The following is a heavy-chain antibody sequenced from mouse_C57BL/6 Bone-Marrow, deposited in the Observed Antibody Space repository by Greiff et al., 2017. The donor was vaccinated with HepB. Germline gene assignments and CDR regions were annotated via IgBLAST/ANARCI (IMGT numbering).Heavy chain of an antibody. D-gene: IGHD2-2*01. Sequence: QVQLQQPGAELVRPGTSVKLSCKASGYTFTSYWMHWVKQRPGQGLEWIGVIDPSDSYTNYNQKFKGKATLTVDTSSSTAYMQLSSLTSEDSAVYDCAVGGYPFAYWGQGTLVTVSA. J-gene: IGHJ3*01. CDR1: GYTFTSYW. CDR3: AVGGYPFAY. V-gene: IGHV1-59*01. CDR2: IDPSDSYT.